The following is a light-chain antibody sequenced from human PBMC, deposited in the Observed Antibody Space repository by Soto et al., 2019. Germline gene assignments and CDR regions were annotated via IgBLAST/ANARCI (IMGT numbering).Light chain of an antibody. J-gene: IGLJ2*01. V-gene: IGLV1-40*01. CDR3: QSYDSSHVV. CDR1: SSNIGAGYD. Sequence: QAVVTQPPSVSGAPGQRVTISCTGSSSNIGAGYDVHWYQQLPGTAPKLLIYGNSNRPSGVPDRFSGSKSGTSASLAITGLQAEEEADYYCQSYDSSHVVFGGGTKLTVL. CDR2: GNS.